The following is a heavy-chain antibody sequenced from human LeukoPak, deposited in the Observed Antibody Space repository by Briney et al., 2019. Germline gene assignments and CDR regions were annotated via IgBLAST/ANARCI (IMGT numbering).Heavy chain of an antibody. CDR3: ARDVLVTSSPDAFDI. V-gene: IGHV4-31*03. CDR2: ISYSGTT. CDR1: GDSIKSGGYS. Sequence: PSETLSLTCTVSGDSIKSGGYSWTWIRQPQGKGLEWIGCISYSGTTSYSPSLKSRLTISLDASKNQFSLKLTSVTAADTAMYYCARDVLVTSSPDAFDIWGQGTMVTVSS. J-gene: IGHJ3*02. D-gene: IGHD2-21*02.